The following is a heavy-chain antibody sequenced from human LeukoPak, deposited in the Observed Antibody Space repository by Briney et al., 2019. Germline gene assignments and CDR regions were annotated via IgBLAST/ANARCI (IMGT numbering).Heavy chain of an antibody. D-gene: IGHD3-22*01. V-gene: IGHV4-59*08. J-gene: IGHJ3*02. CDR3: ARRRANSSRYSHAFDI. Sequence: SDPVSLMCSVWGGSISFYYWSCMPHPPGKGRVGIGYKYYSGSTNYNPSLKSRVTISVDTSKNQFSLKLSSVTAADTTVYYCARRRANSSRYSHAFDIWGQGTVVTVSS. CDR1: GGSISFYY. CDR2: KYYSGST.